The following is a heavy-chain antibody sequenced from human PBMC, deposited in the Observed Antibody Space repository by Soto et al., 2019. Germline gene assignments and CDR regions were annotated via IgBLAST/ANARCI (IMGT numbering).Heavy chain of an antibody. CDR2: IYYSGST. CDR3: ARVVLWFGEWVWFDP. CDR1: GGSISSGDYY. J-gene: IGHJ5*02. V-gene: IGHV4-30-4*01. Sequence: SETLSLTCTVSGGSISSGDYYWSWIRQPPGKGLEWIGYIYYSGSTYYNPSLKSRVTISVDTSKNQFSLKLSSVTAADTAVYYCARVVLWFGEWVWFDPWGQGILVTVSS. D-gene: IGHD3-10*01.